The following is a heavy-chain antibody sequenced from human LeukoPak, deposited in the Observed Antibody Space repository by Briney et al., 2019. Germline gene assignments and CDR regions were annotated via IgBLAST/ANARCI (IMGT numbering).Heavy chain of an antibody. Sequence: GGSLRLSCAASGFTFSSYAMSWVRQAPGKGLEWVSAISGSGGSTYYADSVKGRFTISRDNSKNTLYLQMNSLRAEDTAVYYCAKDLTSRRITIFGVVPNWSDPWGQGTLVTVSS. J-gene: IGHJ5*02. CDR3: AKDLTSRRITIFGVVPNWSDP. CDR1: GFTFSSYA. V-gene: IGHV3-23*01. D-gene: IGHD3-3*01. CDR2: ISGSGGST.